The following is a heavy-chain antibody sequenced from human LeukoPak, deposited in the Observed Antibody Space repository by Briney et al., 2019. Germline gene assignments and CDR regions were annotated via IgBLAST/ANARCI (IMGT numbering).Heavy chain of an antibody. CDR2: IYYSGST. V-gene: IGHV4-59*01. Sequence: SETLSLTCAVYGGSFSSYYWSWIRQPPGKGLEWIGYIYYSGSTNYNPSLKSRVTISVDTSKNQFSLKLSSVTAADTAVYYCARGVFIVGATKFDPWGQGTLVTVSS. D-gene: IGHD1-26*01. CDR3: ARGVFIVGATKFDP. J-gene: IGHJ5*02. CDR1: GGSFSSYY.